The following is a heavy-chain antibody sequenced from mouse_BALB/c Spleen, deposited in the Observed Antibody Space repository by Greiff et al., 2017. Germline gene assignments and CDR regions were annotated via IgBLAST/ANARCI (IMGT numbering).Heavy chain of an antibody. V-gene: IGHV1-7*01. J-gene: IGHJ4*01. CDR2: INPSTGYT. CDR3: ARTLYYRYDEYYAMDY. D-gene: IGHD2-14*01. CDR1: GYTFTSYW. Sequence: QVQLQQSGAELAKPGASVKMSCKASGYTFTSYWMHWVKQRPGQGLEWIGYINPSTGYTEYNQKFKDKATLTADKSSSTAYMQLSSLTSEDSAVYYCARTLYYRYDEYYAMDYWGQGTSVSVSA.